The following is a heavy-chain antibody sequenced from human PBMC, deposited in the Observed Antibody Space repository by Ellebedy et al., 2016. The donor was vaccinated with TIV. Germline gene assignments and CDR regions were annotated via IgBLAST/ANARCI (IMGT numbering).Heavy chain of an antibody. CDR2: ISASTGKT. D-gene: IGHD3-16*01. Sequence: AASVKVSCKASGYTFTTYGFTWVRQAPGQGLEWMGWISASTGKTNYAQNFQGRVTLTTDTSTSTAYMELRSLRSDDTAVYYRARWITFGGVIGYWGQGTLVTVSS. J-gene: IGHJ4*02. V-gene: IGHV1-18*01. CDR3: ARWITFGGVIGY. CDR1: GYTFTTYG.